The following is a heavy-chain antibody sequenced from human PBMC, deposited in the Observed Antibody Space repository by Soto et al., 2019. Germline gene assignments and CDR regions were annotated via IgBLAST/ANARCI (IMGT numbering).Heavy chain of an antibody. D-gene: IGHD1-1*01. CDR3: ASWRAFMMTTFFRFFYCGLDV. J-gene: IGHJ6*02. CDR2: TIPSFDRS. Sequence: QVQLVQSGAKVKKPGSSVKVSCQTSGGTFSRHGISWLRQAPGQRLEWLGGTIPSFDRSDYAQNFQGRVTITADESTSTVYMELRSLRSEDTAVYYCASWRAFMMTTFFRFFYCGLDVWGQGTTVTVSS. CDR1: GGTFSRHG. V-gene: IGHV1-69*01.